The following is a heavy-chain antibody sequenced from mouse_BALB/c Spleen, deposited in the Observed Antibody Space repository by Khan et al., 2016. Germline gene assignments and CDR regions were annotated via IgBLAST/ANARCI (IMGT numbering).Heavy chain of an antibody. J-gene: IGHJ3*01. Sequence: EVQLVESGGGLVQPKGSLKLSCAASGFTFNTYAMNWVRQAPGKGLEWVARIRSKSNNYATYYADSVKDRFTISRDDSQSMLYLQMNNLKTEDTAMYYCVRHNTTAWFADWGQGTLVTVSA. V-gene: IGHV10-1*02. CDR1: GFTFNTYA. D-gene: IGHD1-1*01. CDR3: VRHNTTAWFAD. CDR2: IRSKSNNYAT.